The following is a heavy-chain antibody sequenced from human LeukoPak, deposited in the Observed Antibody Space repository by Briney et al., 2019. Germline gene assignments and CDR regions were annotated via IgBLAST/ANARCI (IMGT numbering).Heavy chain of an antibody. CDR2: SRSKTNRYTT. Sequence: GGSLRLSCAASGFIFDDYGMTWVRQAPGKGLEWVGRSRSKTNRYTTQYAASVKGRFTISRDDSKNSLYLQMNSLRAEDTAVYYCARDQRGWQLLSRLRQLYWYFDLWGRGTLVTVSS. CDR1: GFIFDDYG. V-gene: IGHV3-72*01. CDR3: ARDQRGWQLLSRLRQLYWYFDL. D-gene: IGHD1-26*01. J-gene: IGHJ2*01.